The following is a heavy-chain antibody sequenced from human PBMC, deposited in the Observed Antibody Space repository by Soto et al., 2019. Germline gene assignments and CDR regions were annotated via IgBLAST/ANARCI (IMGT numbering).Heavy chain of an antibody. CDR1: GYTFTDYY. Sequence: GASVKVSCKTSGYTFTDYYTHWVRQAPGQGLEWMGWMNPKSGGAYFAQKFQGRVTLTRDTSIGTAYIEVNSLTSDDTAVYFCTREHIENSDGLYDAFDIWGQGTTVTVS. CDR3: TREHIENSDGLYDAFDI. D-gene: IGHD5-18*01. CDR2: MNPKSGGA. J-gene: IGHJ3*02. V-gene: IGHV1-2*02.